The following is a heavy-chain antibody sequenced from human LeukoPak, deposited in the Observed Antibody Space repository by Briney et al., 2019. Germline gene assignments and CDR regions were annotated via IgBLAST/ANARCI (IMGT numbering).Heavy chain of an antibody. V-gene: IGHV2-70*16. J-gene: IGHJ4*02. D-gene: IGHD2-15*01. Sequence: SGPVLVKPTQTLTLTCTFSGFSIRTSGMCVTWIRQPPGKALEWLVRIDWDDEKFYSPSLKTRLSISKDSSKNLVVLILSNMDPVDTATYYCARMYCSGGTCFGRGWYFDYWGQGTLVTASS. CDR1: GFSIRTSGMC. CDR2: IDWDDEK. CDR3: ARMYCSGGTCFGRGWYFDY.